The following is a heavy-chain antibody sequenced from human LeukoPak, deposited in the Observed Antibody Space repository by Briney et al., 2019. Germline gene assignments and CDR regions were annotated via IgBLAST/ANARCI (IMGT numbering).Heavy chain of an antibody. V-gene: IGHV4-39*07. CDR2: IYYSGCT. CDR1: GGSISSSSYY. Sequence: SETLSLTCTVSGGSISSSSYYWGWIRQPPGKGLEWIGSIYYSGCTYYNPSLKSRVTISVDTSKNQFSLKLSSVTAADTAVYYCARDRLVVPAYYYYGMDVWGQGTTVTVSS. CDR3: ARDRLVVPAYYYYGMDV. J-gene: IGHJ6*02. D-gene: IGHD2-2*01.